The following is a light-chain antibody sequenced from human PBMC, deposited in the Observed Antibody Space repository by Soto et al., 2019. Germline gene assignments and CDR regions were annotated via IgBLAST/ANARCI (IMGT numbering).Light chain of an antibody. CDR3: CSYAGSYTFV. CDR1: SSDVGVYNY. CDR2: DVS. J-gene: IGLJ1*01. Sequence: QSALTQPRSVSGSPGQSVTISCTGTSSDVGVYNYVSWYQQYPGKAPKIMIYDVSKRPSGVPDRFSGPKSDNTASLTISGLQAEDEADYYCCSYAGSYTFVFGIGTKLTVL. V-gene: IGLV2-11*01.